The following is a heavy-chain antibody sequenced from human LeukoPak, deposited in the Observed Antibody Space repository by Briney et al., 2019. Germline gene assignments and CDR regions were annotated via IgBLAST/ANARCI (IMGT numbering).Heavy chain of an antibody. CDR3: AKDTYTHSGTYYLYYFDY. CDR2: ISGSGGST. V-gene: IGHV3-23*01. D-gene: IGHD1-26*01. Sequence: GGSLRLSCAASGFTFSSNAMTWVRQAPGKGREWVSGISGSGGSTHYADSVKGRFTISRDNSKNTLYLQMNSLRAEDTAVYYCAKDTYTHSGTYYLYYFDYWGQGTLVTVSS. CDR1: GFTFSSNA. J-gene: IGHJ4*02.